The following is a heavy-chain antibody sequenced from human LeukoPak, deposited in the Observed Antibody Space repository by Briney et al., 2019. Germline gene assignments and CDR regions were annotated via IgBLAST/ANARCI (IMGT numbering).Heavy chain of an antibody. Sequence: ASVKVSCKASGYTFTSYDINWVRQATGQGLEWMGWMNPNSGNTGYAQKFQGRVTMTRNTSISTAYMELSSLRSEDTAVYYCATNWGYCSSTSCYPGNWFGPWGQGTLVTVSS. CDR2: MNPNSGNT. J-gene: IGHJ5*02. D-gene: IGHD2-2*01. CDR1: GYTFTSYD. V-gene: IGHV1-8*01. CDR3: ATNWGYCSSTSCYPGNWFGP.